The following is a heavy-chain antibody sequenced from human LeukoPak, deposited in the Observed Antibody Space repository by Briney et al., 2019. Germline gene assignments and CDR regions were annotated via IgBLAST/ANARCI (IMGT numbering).Heavy chain of an antibody. CDR1: GFTFSSYA. CDR2: ISGSGGST. CDR3: ATHDFWDPDYYYMDV. D-gene: IGHD3-3*01. V-gene: IGHV3-23*01. J-gene: IGHJ6*03. Sequence: GGSLRLFCAASGFTFSSYAMSWVRQAPGKGLEWVSAISGSGGSTYYADSVKGRFTISRDNSKNTLYLQMNSLRAEDTAVYYCATHDFWDPDYYYMDVWGKGTTVTVSS.